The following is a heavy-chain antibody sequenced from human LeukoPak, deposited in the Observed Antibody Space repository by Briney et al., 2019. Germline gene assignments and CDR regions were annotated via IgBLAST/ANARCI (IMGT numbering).Heavy chain of an antibody. Sequence: SETLSLTCAVSGGSINSYYWSWIRHPPRKGLEWIGYIYYSGNTNYNPSFKSRVTLSVDTSKNQFSRKVRSVTVAYTPLYFCGRQPSGTAAFDLWGQGTMVTVSS. CDR3: GRQPSGTAAFDL. D-gene: IGHD1-14*01. V-gene: IGHV4-59*08. J-gene: IGHJ3*01. CDR1: GGSINSYY. CDR2: IYYSGNT.